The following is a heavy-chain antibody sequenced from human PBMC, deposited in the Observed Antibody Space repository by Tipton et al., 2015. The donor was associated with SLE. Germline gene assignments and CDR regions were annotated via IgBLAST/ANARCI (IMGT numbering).Heavy chain of an antibody. J-gene: IGHJ3*02. CDR2: ISYNGDA. Sequence: WSWIRQSPGTGLEWIGSISYNGDANHNPSLRRRLTLSIDTSENHFSLRLNSLTAADTALYFCARDPGERTFDIWGQGTMVTVSS. CDR3: ARDPGERTFDI. V-gene: IGHV4-31*02. D-gene: IGHD3-16*01.